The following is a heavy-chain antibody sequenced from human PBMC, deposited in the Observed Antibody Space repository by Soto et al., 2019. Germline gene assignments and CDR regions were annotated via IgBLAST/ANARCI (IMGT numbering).Heavy chain of an antibody. D-gene: IGHD6-13*01. CDR2: IWYDGSNK. J-gene: IGHJ4*02. CDR3: ARDAGYSSSWYGY. V-gene: IGHV3-33*01. CDR1: GFTFSSYG. Sequence: QVQLVESGGGVVQPGRSLRLSCAASGFTFSSYGMHWVRQAPGKGLEWVAVIWYDGSNKYYADSVKGRFTISRDNXKNTLYLQMNSLRAEDTAVYYCARDAGYSSSWYGYWGQGTLVTVSS.